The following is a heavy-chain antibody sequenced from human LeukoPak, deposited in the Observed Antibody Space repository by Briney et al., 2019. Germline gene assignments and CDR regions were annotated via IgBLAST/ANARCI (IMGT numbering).Heavy chain of an antibody. V-gene: IGHV3-23*01. J-gene: IGHJ6*03. CDR3: ARDLRYSSGWSASGMDV. D-gene: IGHD6-19*01. CDR2: ISHSGGTT. CDR1: GFTFSSYA. Sequence: GGSLRLSCAASGFTFSSYAMSWVRQAPGKGPEWVSAISHSGGTTYYADSVKGRFTISRDNSKSTLYLQMNSLRADDTAVYYCARDLRYSSGWSASGMDVWGKGTTVTISS.